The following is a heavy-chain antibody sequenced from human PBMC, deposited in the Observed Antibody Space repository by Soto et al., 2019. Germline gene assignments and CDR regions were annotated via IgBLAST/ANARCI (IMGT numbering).Heavy chain of an antibody. CDR2: IYYSGST. CDR3: ARVGGLAARTFDY. V-gene: IGHV4-59*01. J-gene: IGHJ4*02. CDR1: GGSISDFY. Sequence: SETLSLTCTVSGGSISDFYWSRIRQPPGKGLEWIGYIYYSGSTNYNPSLKSRVTISVDTSKNQFSLNLRFMSPADTAVYYCARVGGLAARTFDYWGPGTLVTVSS. D-gene: IGHD6-6*01.